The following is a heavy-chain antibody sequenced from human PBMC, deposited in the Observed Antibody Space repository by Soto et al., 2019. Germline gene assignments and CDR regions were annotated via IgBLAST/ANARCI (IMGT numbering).Heavy chain of an antibody. D-gene: IGHD2-15*01. CDR2: FFSGSS. Sequence: QLQLQESGPGLVKPSETLSLTCTVSGGSISRSSSYWGWIRQPPGKGLEWIGTFFSGSSFSNPSLRSRVTISKDTSKNQFSLKLTSVAATDTATYYCATTRGLAVGGSFDNWGQGTLVTVSS. J-gene: IGHJ4*02. CDR3: ATTRGLAVGGSFDN. V-gene: IGHV4-39*01. CDR1: GGSISRSSSY.